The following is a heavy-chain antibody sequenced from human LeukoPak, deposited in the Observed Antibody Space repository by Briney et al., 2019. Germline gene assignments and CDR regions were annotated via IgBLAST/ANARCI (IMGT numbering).Heavy chain of an antibody. CDR3: AREKAMIVVVTTYFDY. CDR2: IIPIFSIA. V-gene: IGHV1-69*04. D-gene: IGHD3-22*01. Sequence: GASVKVSCKASGGTFSSYAISWVRQAPGQGLEWMGRIIPIFSIANYAQKFQGRVTITADKSTSTAYMGLSSLRSEDTAVYYCAREKAMIVVVTTYFDYWGQGTLVTVSS. J-gene: IGHJ4*02. CDR1: GGTFSSYA.